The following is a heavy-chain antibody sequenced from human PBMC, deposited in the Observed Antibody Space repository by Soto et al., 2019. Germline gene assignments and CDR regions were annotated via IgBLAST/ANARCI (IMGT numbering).Heavy chain of an antibody. D-gene: IGHD3-9*01. CDR2: INKDGSSI. V-gene: IGHV3-74*01. Sequence: PWVSLRLSCTASGFTLSSHWMHWVRQVPGRGLVWVARINKDGSSIDFADSVKGRFAISRENAKNTLFLQMDSLRPEDMAVYYCVRALTGSRNGLDIWGQGTMVTVSS. CDR1: GFTLSSHW. CDR3: VRALTGSRNGLDI. J-gene: IGHJ3*02.